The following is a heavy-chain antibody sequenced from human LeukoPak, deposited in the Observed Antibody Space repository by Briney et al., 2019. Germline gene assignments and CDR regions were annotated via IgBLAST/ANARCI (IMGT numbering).Heavy chain of an antibody. CDR1: GYTLTELS. CDR2: FDPEDGET. D-gene: IGHD3-22*01. CDR3: ATDRYYYDSSGYLALDY. Sequence: ASVKVSRKVSGYTLTELSMHWVRQAPGKGLEWMGGFDPEDGETIYAQKFQGRVTMTEDTSTDTAYMELSSLRSEDTAVYYCATDRYYYDSSGYLALDYWGQGTLVTVSS. V-gene: IGHV1-24*01. J-gene: IGHJ4*02.